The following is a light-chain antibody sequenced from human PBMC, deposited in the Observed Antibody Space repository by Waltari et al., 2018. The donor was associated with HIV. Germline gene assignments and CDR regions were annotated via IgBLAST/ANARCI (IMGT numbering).Light chain of an antibody. CDR1: STDVGDYY. Sequence: QSALTQPASVSGSPGQSISISCTGTSTDVGDYYVSWYQHHPGKAPKVIIYEVSNRPSWVSNRFSGSKSGNTASLTISGLLPEDEADYFCSSYISSATPEFGGGTRLTVL. CDR3: SSYISSATPE. V-gene: IGLV2-14*01. J-gene: IGLJ3*02. CDR2: EVS.